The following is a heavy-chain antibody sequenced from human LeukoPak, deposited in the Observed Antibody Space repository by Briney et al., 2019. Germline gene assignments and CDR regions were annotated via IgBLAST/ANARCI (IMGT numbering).Heavy chain of an antibody. CDR2: IYYSGST. D-gene: IGHD5-12*01. V-gene: IGHV4-39*01. CDR1: GGSISSSSDY. CDR3: ARQKVATGYYFDY. Sequence: PSETLSLTCTVSGGSISSSSDYWGWIRQPPGKGLEWIGSIYYSGSTYYNPSLKSRVTISVDTSKNQFSLKLSSVTAADTAVYYCARQKVATGYYFDYWGQGTLVTVSS. J-gene: IGHJ4*02.